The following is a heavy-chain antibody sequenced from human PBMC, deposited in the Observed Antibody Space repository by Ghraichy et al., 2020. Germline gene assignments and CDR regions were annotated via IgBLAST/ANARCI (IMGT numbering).Heavy chain of an antibody. CDR3: TRDPPGSGWSFDF. D-gene: IGHD6-19*01. Sequence: GGSLRLSCEASGFDFTTHAMHWVRQAPGKGLEWVAKIWSDGSHKHYPDSVKGRFTIYRDNSKDSVYLEINSLRAEDSAMYYCTRDPPGSGWSFDFWGQGSLFTASS. CDR1: GFDFTTHA. J-gene: IGHJ4*02. V-gene: IGHV3-33*01. CDR2: IWSDGSHK.